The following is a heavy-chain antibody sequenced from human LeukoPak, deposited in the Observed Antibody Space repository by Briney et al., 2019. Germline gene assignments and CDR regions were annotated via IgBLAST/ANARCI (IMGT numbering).Heavy chain of an antibody. J-gene: IGHJ6*02. CDR2: INQDGSEK. CDR1: GFSISAYW. Sequence: GGSLKLSCAASGFSISAYWMTRVRQAPGKGLEWVANINQDGSEKYSVDSVKGRFTISRDNAKNSLYLQMDSLRAEDTAVYYCARDLVVVGSYFYYGMDVWGQGTTVTVSS. CDR3: ARDLVVVGSYFYYGMDV. D-gene: IGHD2-21*01. V-gene: IGHV3-7*01.